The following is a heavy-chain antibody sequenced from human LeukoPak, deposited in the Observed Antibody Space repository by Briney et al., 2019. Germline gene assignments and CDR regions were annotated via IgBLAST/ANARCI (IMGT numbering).Heavy chain of an antibody. D-gene: IGHD3-10*01. V-gene: IGHV1-2*02. J-gene: IGHJ4*02. CDR2: INPNSGGA. CDR1: GYTFTAYY. CDR3: ARDRSGSGSNFFDY. Sequence: ASVKVSCRAAGYTFTAYYIHWMRQAPGQGLEWLGWINPNSGGANYAQPFQGRITMTRDTSISTAYMELSILRSDDTAVYYCARDRSGSGSNFFDYWGPGTLVTVSS.